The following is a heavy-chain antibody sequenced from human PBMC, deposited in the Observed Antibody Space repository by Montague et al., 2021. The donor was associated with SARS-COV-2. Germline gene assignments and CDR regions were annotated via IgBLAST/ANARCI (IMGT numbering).Heavy chain of an antibody. D-gene: IGHD3-16*01. CDR1: GFDFGEYA. Sequence: SLRLSFSASGFDFGEYAMHWVRQTPGKGLEWVSGISWNSDSSDYVDSVKGRFSISRDNAKKSLYLQMNSLRPEDTALYYCAKDIGTETIYEAFFDEWGQGTLVTVSS. J-gene: IGHJ4*02. V-gene: IGHV3-9*01. CDR2: ISWNSDSS. CDR3: AKDIGTETIYEAFFDE.